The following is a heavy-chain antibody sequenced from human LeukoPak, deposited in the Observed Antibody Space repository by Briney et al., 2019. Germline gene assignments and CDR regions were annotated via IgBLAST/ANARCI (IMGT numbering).Heavy chain of an antibody. J-gene: IGHJ4*02. Sequence: RTGGSLRLSCAASGFTFSSYAMSWVRQAPGKGLEWVSAISGSGGSTYYADSVKGRFTISRDNSKNTLYLQMNSLRAEDTAVYYCARRYCSSTTCPVDCWGQGTLVTVSS. CDR3: ARRYCSSTTCPVDC. CDR1: GFTFSSYA. CDR2: ISGSGGST. D-gene: IGHD2-2*01. V-gene: IGHV3-23*01.